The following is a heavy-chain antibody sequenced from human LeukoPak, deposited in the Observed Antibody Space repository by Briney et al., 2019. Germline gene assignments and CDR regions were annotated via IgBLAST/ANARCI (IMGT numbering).Heavy chain of an antibody. Sequence: SETLSLPCTVSGGSISSSSYYWGWIRQPPGKGLERLERIYYSGSTYYSPSLKSRVPISVDTSKNQFSLKLSSVTAADTAVYYCARHGNPGDPRPYFDYWGQGTLVTVSS. V-gene: IGHV4-39*01. CDR3: ARHGNPGDPRPYFDY. J-gene: IGHJ4*02. CDR2: IYYSGST. CDR1: GGSISSSSYY. D-gene: IGHD7-27*01.